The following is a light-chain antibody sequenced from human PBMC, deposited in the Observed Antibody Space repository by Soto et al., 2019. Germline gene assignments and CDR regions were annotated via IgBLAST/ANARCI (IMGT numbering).Light chain of an antibody. CDR2: EAA. CDR3: QQYGGYSRT. Sequence: DIQMTQSPSSLSASVGDRVTITCRASQSLNRWLAWYQQKPGKAPKLLIYEAASLESGVPSRFSGRGSGTEFTLTISSLQPDDFATYYCQQYGGYSRTFGQGTKVEIK. CDR1: QSLNRW. J-gene: IGKJ1*01. V-gene: IGKV1-5*03.